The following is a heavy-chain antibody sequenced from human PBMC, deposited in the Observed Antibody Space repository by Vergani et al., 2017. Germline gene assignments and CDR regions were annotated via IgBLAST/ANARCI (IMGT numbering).Heavy chain of an antibody. J-gene: IGHJ4*02. V-gene: IGHV3-30-3*01. CDR2: ISYDGTEK. CDR3: ARGGKGIIMVVPSTHL. CDR1: GFSFGNYA. D-gene: IGHD2-15*01. Sequence: QVKLAESGGGVVQPGRSLRLSCAASGFSFGNYAMHWVRQAPGKGLEWVGVISYDGTEKKYADSVNGRFTISRDNSKKMMSLQMNSLRVEDTAVYYCARGGKGIIMVVPSTHLWGQGTQVSVS.